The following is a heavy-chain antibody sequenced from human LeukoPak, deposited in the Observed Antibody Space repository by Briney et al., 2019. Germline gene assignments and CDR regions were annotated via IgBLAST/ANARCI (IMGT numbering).Heavy chain of an antibody. V-gene: IGHV1-8*01. CDR3: ARGGLNWGVPRFLNYYYGMDV. J-gene: IGHJ6*02. Sequence: GASVKVSCKASGYTFTSYDINWVRQATGQGLEWMGWMNPNSGNTGYAQKFQGRVTMTRNTSISTAYMELSSLRSEDTAVYYCARGGLNWGVPRFLNYYYGMDVWGQGTTVTVSS. CDR1: GYTFTSYD. D-gene: IGHD7-27*01. CDR2: MNPNSGNT.